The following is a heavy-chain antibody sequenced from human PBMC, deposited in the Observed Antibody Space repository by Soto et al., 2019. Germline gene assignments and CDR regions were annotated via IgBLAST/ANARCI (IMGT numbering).Heavy chain of an antibody. Sequence: QVQLVQSGAEVKKPGDSVKVSCKASGYTFTTYGISWVRQAPGQGLEWMGWISAYNGNTNYAQKLQGRVTMTTDTSTSTAYMELWSLRFYDTAMYYCAKCGSSWGDAFDIWGQVTMVTVSS. J-gene: IGHJ3*02. V-gene: IGHV1-18*04. CDR2: ISAYNGNT. CDR1: GYTFTTYG. D-gene: IGHD1-26*01. CDR3: AKCGSSWGDAFDI.